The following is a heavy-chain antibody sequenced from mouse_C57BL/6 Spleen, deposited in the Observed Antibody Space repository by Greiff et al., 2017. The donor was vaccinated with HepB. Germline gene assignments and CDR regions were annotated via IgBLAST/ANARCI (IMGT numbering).Heavy chain of an antibody. CDR1: GYTFTSYW. J-gene: IGHJ4*01. CDR2: IDPSDSYT. CDR3: ARGNYDYDDAMDY. V-gene: IGHV1-59*01. D-gene: IGHD2-4*01. Sequence: QVQLQQPGAELVRPGTSVKLSCKASGYTFTSYWMHWVKQRPGQGLEWIGVIDPSDSYTNYNQKFKGKATLTVDTSSSTAYMQLSSLTSEDSAVYYCARGNYDYDDAMDYWGQGTSVTVSS.